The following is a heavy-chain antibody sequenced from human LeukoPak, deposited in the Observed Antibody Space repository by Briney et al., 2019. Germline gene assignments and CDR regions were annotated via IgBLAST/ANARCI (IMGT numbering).Heavy chain of an antibody. J-gene: IGHJ4*02. CDR2: IYYSGST. Sequence: SQTLSLTCTVSGRSISSGGYYWSWLRQHPGTGLEWIGYIYYSGSTYYNPSLKSRVTISVDTSKNQFSLKLSSVTAADTAVYYCARGVAAAGTADYRGQGTLVTVSS. CDR1: GRSISSGGYY. D-gene: IGHD6-13*01. CDR3: ARGVAAAGTADY. V-gene: IGHV4-31*03.